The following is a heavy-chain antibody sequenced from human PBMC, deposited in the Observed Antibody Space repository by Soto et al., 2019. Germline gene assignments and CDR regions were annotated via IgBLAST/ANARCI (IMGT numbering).Heavy chain of an antibody. CDR1: GFTFSDYY. J-gene: IGHJ6*02. CDR2: ISSSGSTI. V-gene: IGHV3-11*01. CDR3: ARGPYHDYGDYYYYYGMDV. D-gene: IGHD4-17*01. Sequence: GGSLRLSCAASGFTFSDYYMSWIRQAPGKGLEWVSYISSSGSTIYYADSVKGRFTISRDNAKNSLYLQMNSLRAEDTAVYYCARGPYHDYGDYYYYYGMDVWGQGTTVTVSS.